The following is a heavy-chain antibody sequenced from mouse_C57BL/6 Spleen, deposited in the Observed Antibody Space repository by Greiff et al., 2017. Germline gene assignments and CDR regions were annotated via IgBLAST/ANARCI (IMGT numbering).Heavy chain of an antibody. V-gene: IGHV1-64*01. CDR3: ARESEGWFAY. CDR2: IHPNSGST. J-gene: IGHJ3*01. CDR1: GYTFTSYW. Sequence: VQLQQSGAELVKPGASVKLSCKASGYTFTSYWMHWVKQRPGQGLEWIGMIHPNSGSTNYNEKFKSKATLTVDKSSSTAYMQLSSLTSEDSAVYYCARESEGWFAYWGQGTLVTVSA.